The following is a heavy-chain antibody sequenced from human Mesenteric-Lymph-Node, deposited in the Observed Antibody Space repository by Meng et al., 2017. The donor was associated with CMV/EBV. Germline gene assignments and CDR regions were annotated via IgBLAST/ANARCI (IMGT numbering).Heavy chain of an antibody. Sequence: GGSLRLSCKGSGYSFTSYWIGWVRQMPGKGLEWMGIIFPGDSDTRYSPSFQGQVTISADKSISTAYLQWSSLKASDTAIYYCARHWTTIDRLTYYQYGMDVWGQGTTVTVSS. D-gene: IGHD3-22*01. CDR2: IFPGDSDT. J-gene: IGHJ6*02. V-gene: IGHV5-51*01. CDR3: ARHWTTIDRLTYYQYGMDV. CDR1: GYSFTSYW.